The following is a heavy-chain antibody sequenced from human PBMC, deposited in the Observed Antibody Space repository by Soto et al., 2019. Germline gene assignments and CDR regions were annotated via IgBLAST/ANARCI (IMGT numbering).Heavy chain of an antibody. J-gene: IGHJ6*02. CDR3: ARGSLGDGSYFGLDV. Sequence: PSETLSLTCTVSGGSVSNISDYWSWVRQPPGKGLEWIGYIYYSGSADYNPSLGSRVTMTRDTSITTAYMELSSLRSDDTAVYYCARGSLGDGSYFGLDVWGQGTTVTVSS. V-gene: IGHV4-61*01. D-gene: IGHD1-26*01. CDR1: GGSVSNISDY. CDR2: IYYSGSA.